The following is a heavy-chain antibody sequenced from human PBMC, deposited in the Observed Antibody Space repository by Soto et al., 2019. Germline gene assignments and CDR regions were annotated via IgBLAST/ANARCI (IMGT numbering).Heavy chain of an antibody. CDR3: AKGEPGYSGYETLGRYYYYYMDV. D-gene: IGHD5-12*01. V-gene: IGHV3-23*01. Sequence: GGSLRLSCAASGFTFSSYAMSWVRQAPGKGLEWVSAISGSGGSTYYADSVKGRFTISRDNSKNTLYLQMNSLRAEDTAVYYCAKGEPGYSGYETLGRYYYYYMDVWGKGTTVTVSS. CDR2: ISGSGGST. CDR1: GFTFSSYA. J-gene: IGHJ6*03.